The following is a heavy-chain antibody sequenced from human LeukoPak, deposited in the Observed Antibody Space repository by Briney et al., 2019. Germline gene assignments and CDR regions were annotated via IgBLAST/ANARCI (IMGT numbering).Heavy chain of an antibody. V-gene: IGHV3-23*01. CDR3: ARDSELTGDRVEY. CDR2: ISGSGGST. D-gene: IGHD5-24*01. J-gene: IGHJ4*02. CDR1: RFTFNTYA. Sequence: GGSLRLSCAASRFTFNTYAMSWVRQAPGKGLEWVPAISGSGGSTYYADSVKGRFTISRDDAKNSLYLQMNSLRAEDTAVYYCARDSELTGDRVEYWGQGTLVTVSS.